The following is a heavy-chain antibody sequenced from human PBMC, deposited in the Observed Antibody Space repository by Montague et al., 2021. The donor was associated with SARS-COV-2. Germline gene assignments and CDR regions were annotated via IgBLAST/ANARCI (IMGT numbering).Heavy chain of an antibody. V-gene: IGHV4-61*02. CDR3: ARDIAVAGLFDY. D-gene: IGHD6-19*01. CDR2: ISISGST. CDR1: GGSIGSGSYY. Sequence: TLSLTCTVSGGSIGSGSYYWSWIRQPAGKGLEWIGRISISGSTNYNPSLKSRVTISVDTSKNQFSLKLSSVTAADTAVYYCARDIAVAGLFDYWGQGTLVTASS. J-gene: IGHJ4*02.